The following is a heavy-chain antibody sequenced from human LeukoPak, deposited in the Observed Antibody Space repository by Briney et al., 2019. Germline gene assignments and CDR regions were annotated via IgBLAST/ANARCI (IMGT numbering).Heavy chain of an antibody. J-gene: IGHJ3*02. CDR1: GFTFSTNS. CDR2: IGISSSHT. CDR3: ARDSSTDAFDI. V-gene: IGHV3-21*01. Sequence: GGSLRLSCAASGFTFSTNSMNWVRQAPGKGLEWVSSIGISSSHTFYADSVKGRFTISRDNSKNTLYLQMNSLRTEDTAVYYCARDSSTDAFDIWGQGTMVTVSS.